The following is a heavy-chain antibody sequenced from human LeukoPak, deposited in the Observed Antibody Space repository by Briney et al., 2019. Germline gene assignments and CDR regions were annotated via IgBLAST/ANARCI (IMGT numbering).Heavy chain of an antibody. CDR1: GFTFSNYA. CDR2: ISASGTST. D-gene: IGHD6-13*01. Sequence: GGSLRLSCAASGFTFSNYAMSWVRQAPGKGLEWVSAISASGTSTYYADSVKGRFTISRDNSKNTLYLQMNSLRAEDTAVYYCAKSITAAGTNYYYMDVWGKGTTVTVSS. CDR3: AKSITAAGTNYYYMDV. J-gene: IGHJ6*03. V-gene: IGHV3-23*01.